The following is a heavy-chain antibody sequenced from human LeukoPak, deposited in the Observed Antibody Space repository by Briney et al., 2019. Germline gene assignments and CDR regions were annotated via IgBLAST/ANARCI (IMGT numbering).Heavy chain of an antibody. J-gene: IGHJ4*02. CDR3: ARMYYDYVWGSYRSLRY. CDR1: GYTFTSYA. Sequence: ASVKVSCKASGYTFTSYAMNWVRQAPGQGLEWMGWINTNTGNPTYAQGFTGRFVFSLDTSVSTAYLQISSLKAEDTAVYYCARMYYDYVWGSYRSLRYWGQGTLVTVSS. V-gene: IGHV7-4-1*02. D-gene: IGHD3-16*02. CDR2: INTNTGNP.